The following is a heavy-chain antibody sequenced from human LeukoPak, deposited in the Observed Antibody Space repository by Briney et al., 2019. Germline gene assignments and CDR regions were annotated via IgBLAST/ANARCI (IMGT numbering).Heavy chain of an antibody. J-gene: IGHJ1*01. V-gene: IGHV1-69*13. CDR2: RIPILGTT. CDR1: GGSFSSYG. Sequence: SVKVSCKASGGSFSSYGISWVRQAPGQGLEWMGGRIPILGTTNLAQKFQGRLTITADESTSTAYMELNGLRVDDTAVYYCAREGPVGTDGFWGQGTLVTASS. D-gene: IGHD5-24*01. CDR3: AREGPVGTDGF.